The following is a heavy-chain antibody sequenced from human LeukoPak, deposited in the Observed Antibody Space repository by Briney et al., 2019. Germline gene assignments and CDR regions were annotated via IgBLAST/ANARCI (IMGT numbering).Heavy chain of an antibody. D-gene: IGHD3-10*01. CDR1: GGSISSGGYY. Sequence: SQTLSLTCTVSGGSISSGGYYWSWIRQHPGKGLEWIGYIYYSGSTYYNPSLKSRVTISVDTSKNQFSLKLSSVTAADTAVYYCARDRGVTTNSPRYYYYYGMDVWGQGTTVTVPS. CDR2: IYYSGST. CDR3: ARDRGVTTNSPRYYYYYGMDV. V-gene: IGHV4-31*03. J-gene: IGHJ6*02.